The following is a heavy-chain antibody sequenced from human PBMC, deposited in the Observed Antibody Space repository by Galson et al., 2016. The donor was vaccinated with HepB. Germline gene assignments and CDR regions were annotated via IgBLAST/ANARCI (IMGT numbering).Heavy chain of an antibody. D-gene: IGHD2-15*01. Sequence: SETLSLTCAVYGGSFSGHSWSWIRQPPGKGLEWIGEINHSGSTSYNPSLKSRITISLDTSKNQFSLKLSSVTAADTAVYYCARGKKHHIVNYYYYGMDVWGQGTTVTVSS. V-gene: IGHV4-34*01. CDR2: INHSGST. CDR3: ARGKKHHIVNYYYYGMDV. J-gene: IGHJ6*02. CDR1: GGSFSGHS.